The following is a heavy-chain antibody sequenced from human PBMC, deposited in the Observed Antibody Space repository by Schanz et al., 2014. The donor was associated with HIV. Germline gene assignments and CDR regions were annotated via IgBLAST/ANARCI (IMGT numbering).Heavy chain of an antibody. CDR3: ARVPPPSKGLPWGDYYYGLDV. J-gene: IGHJ6*02. CDR1: GDSISSGGYY. D-gene: IGHD3-16*01. Sequence: QVQLQESGPGLVKPSQTLSLTCTVSGDSISSGGYYWSWIRQHPGKGLEWIGYIYYSGSTYYNPSLKSRVTMSVDTSKNQFSLKLTSVTAADTAVYYCARVPPPSKGLPWGDYYYGLDVWGQGTSVTVSS. CDR2: IYYSGST. V-gene: IGHV4-31*03.